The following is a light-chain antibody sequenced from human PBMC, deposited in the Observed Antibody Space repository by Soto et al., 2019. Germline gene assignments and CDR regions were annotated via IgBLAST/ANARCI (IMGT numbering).Light chain of an antibody. Sequence: EIVLTESPGTLSLARGEGASLSCRASQSVSSNLAWYQQKPGQTPRLLIYATSTRATGIPARFSGSGSGTEFTLTISSLQSEDFAVYYCQHYNNWPLTLGGGTKVDI. CDR1: QSVSSN. CDR3: QHYNNWPLT. V-gene: IGKV3-15*01. J-gene: IGKJ4*01. CDR2: ATS.